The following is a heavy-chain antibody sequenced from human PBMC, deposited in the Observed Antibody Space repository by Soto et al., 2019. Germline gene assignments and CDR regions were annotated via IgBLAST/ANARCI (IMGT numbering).Heavy chain of an antibody. CDR1: GFTFSSYD. V-gene: IGHV3-13*01. J-gene: IGHJ4*02. D-gene: IGHD2-15*01. CDR2: IGTAGDT. CDR3: ARDRSYCSGGSCYRYFDY. Sequence: EVQLVESGGGLVQPGGSLRLSCAASGFTFSSYDMHWVRQATGKGLEWVSAIGTAGDTYYPGSVKGRFTISRENAKTSLYLQMNSLRAGDTAVYYCARDRSYCSGGSCYRYFDYWGQGTLVTVSS.